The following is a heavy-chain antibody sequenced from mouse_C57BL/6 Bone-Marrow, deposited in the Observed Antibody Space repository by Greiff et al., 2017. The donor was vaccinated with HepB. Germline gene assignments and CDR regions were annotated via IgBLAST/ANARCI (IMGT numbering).Heavy chain of an antibody. Sequence: VQLQQPGAELVRPGSSVKLSCKASGYTFTSYWMHWVKQRPIQGLEWIGNIDPSDSETHYNQKFKDKATLTVDKSSSTAYMQLSSLTSEDSAVYYCARSGIYYYGSGAMDYWGQGTSVTVSS. D-gene: IGHD1-1*01. J-gene: IGHJ4*01. V-gene: IGHV1-52*01. CDR2: IDPSDSET. CDR1: GYTFTSYW. CDR3: ARSGIYYYGSGAMDY.